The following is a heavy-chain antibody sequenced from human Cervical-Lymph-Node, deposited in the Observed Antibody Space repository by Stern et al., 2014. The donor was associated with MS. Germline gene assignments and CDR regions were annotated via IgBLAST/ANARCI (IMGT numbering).Heavy chain of an antibody. Sequence: GQLVESGAEVKKPGSSGKVSCKASGGTFSSYAISWVRQAPGQGLGWMGGIILIFGTANYDQKFQGRVTIPADESTSTAYMELSSLRSEDTAVYYCARGELKEGLVRGMDVWGQGTTVTVSS. CDR2: IILIFGTA. CDR1: GGTFSSYA. D-gene: IGHD1-26*01. V-gene: IGHV1-69*01. J-gene: IGHJ6*02. CDR3: ARGELKEGLVRGMDV.